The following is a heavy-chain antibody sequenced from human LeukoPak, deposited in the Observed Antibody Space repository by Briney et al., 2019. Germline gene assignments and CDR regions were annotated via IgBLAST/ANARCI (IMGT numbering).Heavy chain of an antibody. V-gene: IGHV4-34*01. J-gene: IGHJ4*02. Sequence: SETLSLTCAVYGGSFSGYYWSWIRQPPGKGLEWIGSIYHSGSTYYNPSLKSRVTISVDTSKNQFSLKLSSVTAADTAVYYCARVKGKPIWGQGTLVTVSS. CDR2: IYHSGST. CDR1: GGSFSGYY. CDR3: ARVKGKPI.